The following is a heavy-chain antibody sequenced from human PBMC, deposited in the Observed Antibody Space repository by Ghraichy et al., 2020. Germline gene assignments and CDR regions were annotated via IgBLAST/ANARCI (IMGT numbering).Heavy chain of an antibody. CDR3: ARLSKGSAAQAFDY. J-gene: IGHJ4*02. CDR1: GGSISTSSYY. D-gene: IGHD6-25*01. Sequence: SETLSLTCTVSGGSISTSSYYWAWLRQPPGKGLEWIGSIYYSGSTYYNPSLKSRVTISVDTSKNQFSLKLRSVTAADTAVYYCARLSKGSAAQAFDYWGQGTLVTVSS. CDR2: IYYSGST. V-gene: IGHV4-39*01.